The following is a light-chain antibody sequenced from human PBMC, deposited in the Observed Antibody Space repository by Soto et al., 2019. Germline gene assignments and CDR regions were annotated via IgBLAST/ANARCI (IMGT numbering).Light chain of an antibody. Sequence: DIQMTQSPSTLSASVGDRVTITCRASQSISSWLAWYQQKPGKAPNLLIFDASSLHSGVPSRFSGSGSGTEFTLTITSLQPDDFATYYCQHYNPYSGPFGQGTKV. CDR1: QSISSW. V-gene: IGKV1-5*01. CDR2: DAS. CDR3: QHYNPYSGP. J-gene: IGKJ1*01.